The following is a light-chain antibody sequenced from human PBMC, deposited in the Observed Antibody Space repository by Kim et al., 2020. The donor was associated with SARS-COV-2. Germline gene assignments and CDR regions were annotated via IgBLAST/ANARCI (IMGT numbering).Light chain of an antibody. V-gene: IGKV4-1*01. CDR1: QSVLYSSNNKNH. CDR3: QQYYSTPYS. CDR2: WAS. J-gene: IGKJ2*01. Sequence: DIVMTQSSDSLAVSLGERVTINCKSSQSVLYSSNNKNHLAWYQQKPGQPPKLLIYWASTRESGVPDRFSGSGSGTDFTLTISSLQAEDVAVYYCQQYYSTPYSFDQGTKLEI.